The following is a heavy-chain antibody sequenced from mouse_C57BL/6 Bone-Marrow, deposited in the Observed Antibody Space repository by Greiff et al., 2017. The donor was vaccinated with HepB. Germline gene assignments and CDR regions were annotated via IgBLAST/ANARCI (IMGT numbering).Heavy chain of an antibody. J-gene: IGHJ4*01. D-gene: IGHD1-1*01. V-gene: IGHV2-6-1*01. Sequence: VKLMESGPGLVAPSQSLSITCTVSGFSLTSYGVHWVRQPPGKGLEWLVVIWSDGSTTYNSALKSRLSISKDNSKSQVFLKMNSLQTDDTAMYYCARQGVVAPYAMDYWGQGTSVTVSS. CDR2: IWSDGST. CDR3: ARQGVVAPYAMDY. CDR1: GFSLTSYG.